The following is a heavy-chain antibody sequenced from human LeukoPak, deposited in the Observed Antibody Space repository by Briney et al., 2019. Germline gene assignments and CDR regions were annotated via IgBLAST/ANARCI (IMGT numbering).Heavy chain of an antibody. CDR1: GGSISSYY. V-gene: IGHV4-4*07. CDR2: IYTSGST. CDR3: ARGAPYYDSWSGYLGYYFDY. Sequence: SETLSLTCTVSGGSISSYYWSWIRQPAGKGLEWIGRIYTSGSTNYNPSLKSRVTMSVDTSKNQFSLKLSSVTAADTAVYYCARGAPYYDSWSGYLGYYFDYWGQGTLVTVSS. J-gene: IGHJ4*02. D-gene: IGHD3-3*01.